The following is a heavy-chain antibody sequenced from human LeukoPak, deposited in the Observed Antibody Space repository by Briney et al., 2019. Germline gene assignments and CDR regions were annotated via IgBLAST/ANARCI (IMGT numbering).Heavy chain of an antibody. D-gene: IGHD4-17*01. J-gene: IGHJ4*02. Sequence: SETLSLTCAVSGVSFDDHYWAWVRQTPGKGLEWIAEINHSGYTNDSPSLKSRVTLSIDTSRKHFSLNLRSVTVADAGIYYCTRMTTGHDYWGQGTLVTVSS. CDR1: GVSFDDHY. V-gene: IGHV4-34*01. CDR3: TRMTTGHDY. CDR2: INHSGYT.